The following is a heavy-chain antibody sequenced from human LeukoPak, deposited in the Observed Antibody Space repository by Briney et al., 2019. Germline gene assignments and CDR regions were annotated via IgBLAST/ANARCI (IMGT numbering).Heavy chain of an antibody. D-gene: IGHD2-8*01. V-gene: IGHV1-46*01. Sequence: ASVKVSCKASVYTFTSYYMHWVRQAPGQGLEWMGIINPSGGSTSYAQKFQSRVTMTRDMSTSTVYMELSSLRSEDTAVYYCARRDIVRGFDYWGQGTLVTVSS. CDR1: VYTFTSYY. CDR3: ARRDIVRGFDY. CDR2: INPSGGST. J-gene: IGHJ4*02.